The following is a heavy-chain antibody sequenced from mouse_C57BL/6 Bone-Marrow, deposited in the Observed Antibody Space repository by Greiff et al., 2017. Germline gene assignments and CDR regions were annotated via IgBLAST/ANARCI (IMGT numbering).Heavy chain of an antibody. D-gene: IGHD1-3*01. Sequence: VQLQQPGAELVKPGASVKMSCKASGYTFTSYWITWVKQRPGKGLEWIGDIYPGSGSTNYNEKFKSKDTLTVDSSSSTPYVQLSSLTSEDAAVYQDAGCSSYFDYWGQGTTLTVSS. J-gene: IGHJ2*01. CDR3: AGCSSYFDY. CDR1: GYTFTSYW. V-gene: IGHV1-55*01. CDR2: IYPGSGST.